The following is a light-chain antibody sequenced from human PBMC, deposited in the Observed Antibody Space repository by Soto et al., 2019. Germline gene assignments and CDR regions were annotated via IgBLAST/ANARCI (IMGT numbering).Light chain of an antibody. CDR3: QQYNSYCT. J-gene: IGKJ1*01. CDR1: QSSGTW. V-gene: IGKV1-5*01. CDR2: DAS. Sequence: DIQMTQSPSTLYASVGDRVTITCRASQSSGTWLAWYQQKPGKAPKVLIYDASTLGSGVPSRFSGSGSGTEFTLTISSLQRDDFATYYCQQYNSYCTYGQGTKVEV.